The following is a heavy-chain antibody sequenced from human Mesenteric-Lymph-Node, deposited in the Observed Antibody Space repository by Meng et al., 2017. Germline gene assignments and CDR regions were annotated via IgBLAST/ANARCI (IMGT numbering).Heavy chain of an antibody. CDR2: INPNTGYT. CDR1: GYALIAHL. CDR3: ARGRDSAPVFDY. Sequence: ASVKVSCKTSGYALIAHLMHWVRQAPGQGPEWMGRINPNTGYTDFPLKFQGRVTLTRDTSISTAYMELSRLRSDDTAVYYCARGRDSAPVFDYWGQGTLVTVSS. V-gene: IGHV1-2*06. J-gene: IGHJ4*02. D-gene: IGHD3/OR15-3a*01.